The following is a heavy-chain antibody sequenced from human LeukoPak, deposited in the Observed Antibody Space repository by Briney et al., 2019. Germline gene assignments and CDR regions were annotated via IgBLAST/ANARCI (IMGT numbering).Heavy chain of an antibody. D-gene: IGHD6-19*01. V-gene: IGHV1-69*04. CDR1: GGTFSSYA. J-gene: IGHJ3*02. CDR2: IIPILGIA. Sequence: SVKVSCKASGGTFSSYAISWVRQAPGQGLEWMGRIIPILGIASYAQKFQGRVTITADKSTSTAYMELSSLRSEDTAVYYCARSSVSGWYGNDAFDIWGQGTMVTVSS. CDR3: ARSSVSGWYGNDAFDI.